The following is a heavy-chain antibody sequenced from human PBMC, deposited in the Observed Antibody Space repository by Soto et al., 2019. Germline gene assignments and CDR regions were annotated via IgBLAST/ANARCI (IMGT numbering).Heavy chain of an antibody. V-gene: IGHV3-74*01. Sequence: EVQLVESGGGLVQPGGSLRLSCAASGFTFSRYWMHWVRQAPGKGLVWVSRINSDGSTTSYADSVKGRFTISRDNAKNTLYLQMNSLRADDTAVYYCARVAQGMYNLDNGGQVTLVTVSS. CDR1: GFTFSRYW. J-gene: IGHJ4*02. D-gene: IGHD1-1*01. CDR2: INSDGSTT. CDR3: ARVAQGMYNLDN.